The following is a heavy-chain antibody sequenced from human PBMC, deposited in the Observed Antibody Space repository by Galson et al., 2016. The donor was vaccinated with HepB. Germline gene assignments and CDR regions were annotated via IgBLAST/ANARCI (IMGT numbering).Heavy chain of an antibody. CDR1: GFTFSSYG. J-gene: IGHJ4*02. Sequence: SLRLSCAASGFTFSSYGMHWVRQAPGKGLEWVAVVSYDGTNEYHADSAMGRFTISRDNFKNTMYLEMNRLTAEDTAVYYCARVRKMGSGWSPFDSWGQGTLVTVSS. CDR3: ARVRKMGSGWSPFDS. V-gene: IGHV3-30*19. D-gene: IGHD6-13*01. CDR2: VSYDGTNE.